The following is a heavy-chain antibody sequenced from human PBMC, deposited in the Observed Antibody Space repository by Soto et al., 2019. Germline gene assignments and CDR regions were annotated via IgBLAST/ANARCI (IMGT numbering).Heavy chain of an antibody. Sequence: GGSLRLSCAASGFTFSNAWMSWVRQAPGKGLEWVGRIKSKTDGGTTDYAAPVKGRFTISRDDSKNTLYLQMNSLKTEDTAVYYCTAYYGDLARYFDYWGQGTLVTVSS. D-gene: IGHD4-17*01. V-gene: IGHV3-15*01. J-gene: IGHJ4*02. CDR1: GFTFSNAW. CDR2: IKSKTDGGTT. CDR3: TAYYGDLARYFDY.